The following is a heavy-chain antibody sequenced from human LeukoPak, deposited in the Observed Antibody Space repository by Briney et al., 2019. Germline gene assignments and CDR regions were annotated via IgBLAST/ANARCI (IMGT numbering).Heavy chain of an antibody. CDR1: GYTFTSYD. Sequence: ASVKVSCKASGYTFTSYDINWVRQATGQGLEWMGWMNPNSGNTGYAQKFQGRVTMTRNTSISTAYMELSGLRSEDTAVYYCARGLSRAPDYYDSSGYQDYWGQGTLVTVSS. D-gene: IGHD3-22*01. V-gene: IGHV1-8*01. CDR3: ARGLSRAPDYYDSSGYQDY. CDR2: MNPNSGNT. J-gene: IGHJ4*02.